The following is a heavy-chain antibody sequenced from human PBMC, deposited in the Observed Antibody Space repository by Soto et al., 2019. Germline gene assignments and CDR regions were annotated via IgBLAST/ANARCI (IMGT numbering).Heavy chain of an antibody. CDR1: GFTFSSYA. V-gene: IGHV3-30-3*01. Sequence: QVQLVESGGGVVQPGRSLRLSCAASGFTFSSYAMHWVRQAPGKGLEWVAVISYDGSNKYYADSVKGTFTISRDNSKNPPYLQMNSLRAEDTSVYYCARDRLRYNWNDFPYYYYGMDVWGQGTTVTVSS. CDR3: ARDRLRYNWNDFPYYYYGMDV. J-gene: IGHJ6*02. CDR2: ISYDGSNK. D-gene: IGHD1-1*01.